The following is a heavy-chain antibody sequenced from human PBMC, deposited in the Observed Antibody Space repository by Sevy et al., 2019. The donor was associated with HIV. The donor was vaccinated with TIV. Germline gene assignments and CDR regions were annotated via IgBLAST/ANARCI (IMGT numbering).Heavy chain of an antibody. CDR1: GFTFSSYA. V-gene: IGHV3-23*01. D-gene: IGHD3-10*01. CDR2: ISGRGGST. CDR3: AARPITMVRGVISSHFDY. J-gene: IGHJ4*02. Sequence: GGSLRLSCAASGFTFSSYAMSWVRQAPGKGLEWVSAISGRGGSTYYADSVKGRFTISRDNSKNTLYLQMNSLRAEDTAVYYCAARPITMVRGVISSHFDYWGQGTLVTVSS.